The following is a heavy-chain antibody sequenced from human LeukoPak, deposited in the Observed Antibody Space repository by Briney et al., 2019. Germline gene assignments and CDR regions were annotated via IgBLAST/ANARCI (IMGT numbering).Heavy chain of an antibody. CDR2: IYATGST. Sequence: SETLSLTCAVYGGSFSGYYWSWIRQPPGKGLEWIGCIYATGSTNYNPSLKSRVTISVDTSKNQFSLNLRSVTAADTAVYCARHGSVRSPLGPWGQGTLVTVSS. J-gene: IGHJ5*02. CDR3: ARHGSVRSPLGP. CDR1: GGSFSGYY. V-gene: IGHV4-4*09. D-gene: IGHD3-10*01.